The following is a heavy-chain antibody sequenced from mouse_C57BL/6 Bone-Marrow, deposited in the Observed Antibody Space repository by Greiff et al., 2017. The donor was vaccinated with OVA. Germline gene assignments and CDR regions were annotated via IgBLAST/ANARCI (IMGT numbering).Heavy chain of an antibody. CDR1: GYTFTSSW. V-gene: IGHV1-5*01. CDR3: TRRGGGYWYFDD. J-gene: IGHJ1*03. CDR2: IYPGDSDT. Sequence: EVQLQESGTVLARPGASVKLSCKTSGYTFTSSWMHWVKQRPGQGLEWIGAIYPGDSDTSYNQKFKGTATLTADTSASTAYMELSSLTEEDSAVYYWTRRGGGYWYFDDWGKGTTVTVSS.